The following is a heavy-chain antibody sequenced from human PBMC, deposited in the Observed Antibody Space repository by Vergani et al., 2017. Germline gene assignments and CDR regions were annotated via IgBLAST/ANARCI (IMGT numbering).Heavy chain of an antibody. Sequence: QLQLQESGPGLVKPSETLSLTCTVSGGSISSSSYYWGWIRQPPGKGLEWIGSIYYSGRTYYNPSLKSRVTISVDTSKNQFSLKLSSVTAADTAVYYCARTHAYYYYMDVWGKGTTVTVSS. CDR3: ARTHAYYYYMDV. CDR2: IYYSGRT. CDR1: GGSISSSSYY. V-gene: IGHV4-39*01. J-gene: IGHJ6*03.